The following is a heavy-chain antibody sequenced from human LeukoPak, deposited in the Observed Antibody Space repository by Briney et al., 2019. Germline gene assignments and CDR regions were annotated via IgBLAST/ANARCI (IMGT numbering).Heavy chain of an antibody. CDR1: GFTFSSYG. CDR2: ISGSGGST. Sequence: GGSLRLSCAASGFTFSSYGMSWVRQAPEKGLEWVSAISGSGGSTYYADSVKGRFTISRDNSKNTLYLQMNSLRAEDTAVYYCAHSRSGWPTDAFDIWGQGTMVTVSS. J-gene: IGHJ3*02. V-gene: IGHV3-23*01. CDR3: AHSRSGWPTDAFDI. D-gene: IGHD6-19*01.